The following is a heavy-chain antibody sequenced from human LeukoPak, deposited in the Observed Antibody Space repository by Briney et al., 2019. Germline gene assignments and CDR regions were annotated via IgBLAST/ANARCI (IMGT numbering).Heavy chain of an antibody. CDR1: GFTFSSYG. CDR3: ARDAEYSSSWYRDSSGWCLGY. D-gene: IGHD6-13*01. J-gene: IGHJ4*02. V-gene: IGHV3-33*01. CDR2: IWYDGSNK. Sequence: GRSLRLSCAASGFTFSSYGMHWVRQAPGEGLEWVAVIWYDGSNKYYADSVKGRFTISRDNSKNTLYLQMNSLRAEDTAVYYCARDAEYSSSWYRDSSGWCLGYWGQGTLVTVSS.